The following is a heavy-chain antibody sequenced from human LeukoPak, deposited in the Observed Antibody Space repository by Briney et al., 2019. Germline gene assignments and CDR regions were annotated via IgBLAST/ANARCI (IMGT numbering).Heavy chain of an antibody. V-gene: IGHV3-21*01. J-gene: IGHJ4*02. D-gene: IGHD4-23*01. CDR2: ISSSSSYI. Sequence: PGGSLRLSCAASGFTFSSYSMNWVRQAPGKGLEWVSSISSSSSYIYYADSVKGRFTISRDNAKNSLYLQMNSLRAEDTALYYCARDLTVVYFDDWGQGTLVTVSS. CDR3: ARDLTVVYFDD. CDR1: GFTFSSYS.